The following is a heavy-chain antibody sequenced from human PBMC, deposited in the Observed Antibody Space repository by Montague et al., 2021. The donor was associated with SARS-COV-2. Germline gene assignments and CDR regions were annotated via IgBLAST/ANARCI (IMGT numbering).Heavy chain of an antibody. CDR3: ARSQYCGSDCYFAP. Sequence: QSGAEVKKSGESLRISCRGSGYDFTSYWISWVRQMPGKGLEWMGRVNPADSRTTYSPSFQAQVTISVDKSATTAYLQWSSLKASDTAIYYCARSQYCGSDCYFAPWGQGSLGTVSS. V-gene: IGHV5-10-1*01. D-gene: IGHD2-21*02. CDR1: GYDFTSYW. J-gene: IGHJ5*02. CDR2: VNPADSRT.